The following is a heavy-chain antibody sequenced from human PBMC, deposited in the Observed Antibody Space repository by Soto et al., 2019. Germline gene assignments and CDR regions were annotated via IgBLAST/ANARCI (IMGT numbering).Heavy chain of an antibody. V-gene: IGHV3-53*04. J-gene: IGHJ3*02. D-gene: IGHD4-17*01. CDR3: ARVPYGFNALDI. CDR1: GFTVSSNA. Sequence: EVQLLESGGGLVQPGGSLRLSCAASGFTVSSNAMSWVRQAPGKGLEWVSVICSGGSTYYADYLKGRFTISRHNSKNTLYLQMDSMSAEYTAVYYCARVPYGFNALDIWGQGTMVTVSS. CDR2: ICSGGST.